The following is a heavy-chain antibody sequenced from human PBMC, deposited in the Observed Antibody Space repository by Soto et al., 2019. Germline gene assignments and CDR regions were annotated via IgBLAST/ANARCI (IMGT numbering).Heavy chain of an antibody. V-gene: IGHV4-39*01. CDR1: GGSISRNNYY. D-gene: IGHD5-18*01. CDR2: IYYSGST. CDR3: ASSYTDDVFDI. Sequence: SETLSLTCTVSGGSISRNNYYWGWIRQPPGKGLEWIGSIYYSGSTYYNPSLKSRVTISADTSKNQFSLKVSSVTAADTALYYCASSYTDDVFDILGQGTMVTVSS. J-gene: IGHJ3*02.